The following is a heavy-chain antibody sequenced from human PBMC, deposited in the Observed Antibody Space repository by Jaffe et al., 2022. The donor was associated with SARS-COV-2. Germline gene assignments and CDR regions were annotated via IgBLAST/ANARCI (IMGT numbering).Heavy chain of an antibody. V-gene: IGHV4-39*01. CDR3: ASLTYYYDSSGYYYSLTFDY. D-gene: IGHD3-22*01. CDR2: IYYSGST. J-gene: IGHJ4*02. Sequence: QLQLQESGPGLVKPSETLSLTCTVSGGSISSSSYYWGWIRQPPGKGLEWIGSIYYSGSTYYNPSLKSRVTISVDTSKNQFSLKLSSVTAADTAVYYCASLTYYYDSSGYYYSLTFDYWGQGTLVTVSS. CDR1: GGSISSSSYY.